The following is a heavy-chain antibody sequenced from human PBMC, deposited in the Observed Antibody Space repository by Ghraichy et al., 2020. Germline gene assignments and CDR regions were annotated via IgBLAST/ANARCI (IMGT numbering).Heavy chain of an antibody. CDR2: IYTSGST. CDR3: ARGPSPLRYFDWRDTYYYGMDV. D-gene: IGHD3-9*01. Sequence: SETLSLTYTVSGGSISSYYWSWIRQPAGKGLEWIGRIYTSGSTNYNPSLKSRVTMSVDTSKNQFSLKLSSVTAADTAVYYCARGPSPLRYFDWRDTYYYGMDVWGQGTTVTVSS. V-gene: IGHV4-4*07. J-gene: IGHJ6*02. CDR1: GGSISSYY.